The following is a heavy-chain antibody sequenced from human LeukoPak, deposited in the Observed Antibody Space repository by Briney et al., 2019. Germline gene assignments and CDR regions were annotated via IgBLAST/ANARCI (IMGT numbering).Heavy chain of an antibody. D-gene: IGHD3-10*02. V-gene: IGHV1-24*01. CDR2: FDPEDGET. CDR3: ATIIAPRFGESSFDY. J-gene: IGHJ4*02. Sequence: ASVTVSCKVSGYTLTELSMHWVRQAPGKGLEWMGGFDPEDGETIYAQKFQGRVTMTEDTSTDTAYMELSSLRSEDTAVYYCATIIAPRFGESSFDYWGQGTLVTVSS. CDR1: GYTLTELS.